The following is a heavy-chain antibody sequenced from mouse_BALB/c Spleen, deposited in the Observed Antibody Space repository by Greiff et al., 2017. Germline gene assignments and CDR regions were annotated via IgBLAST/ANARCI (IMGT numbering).Heavy chain of an antibody. J-gene: IGHJ4*01. D-gene: IGHD2-10*02. Sequence: EVMLVESGPELVKPGASVKISCKASGYSFTGYFMNWVKQSHGKSLEWIGRINPYNGHTFYNQKFKGKATLTVDKSSSTAHMELLSLTSEDSAVYFCARSYGYYAMDYWGQGTSVTVSS. CDR3: ARSYGYYAMDY. CDR2: INPYNGHT. CDR1: GYSFTGYF. V-gene: IGHV1-37*01.